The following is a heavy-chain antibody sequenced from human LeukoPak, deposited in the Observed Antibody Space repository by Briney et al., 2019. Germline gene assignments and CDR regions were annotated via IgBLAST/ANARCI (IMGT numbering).Heavy chain of an antibody. V-gene: IGHV4-59*08. Sequence: SETLSLTCTVSGGSISGFVWSWIRQPPGEGLDYIGFIYDTGTTNYNPLLKSRVTLSVDTSRNQFSLRLNSVTAADTAVYYCARLAKGEQWLAYYFDYWGQGALVTVSS. D-gene: IGHD6-19*01. CDR1: GGSISGFV. CDR3: ARLAKGEQWLAYYFDY. J-gene: IGHJ4*02. CDR2: IYDTGTT.